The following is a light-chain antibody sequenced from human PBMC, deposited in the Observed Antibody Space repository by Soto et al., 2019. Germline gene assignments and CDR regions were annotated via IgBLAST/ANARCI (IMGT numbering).Light chain of an antibody. CDR1: QGISNY. CDR3: QKYNNAPWT. V-gene: IGKV1-27*01. Sequence: DIQMTQSPSSLSASVGDRVTITCRASQGISNYLAWYQQKPGKVPKLLIYAASTLQSGIPSRFSGSGSGTDCTLTISSLQPEDVATYYCQKYNNAPWTFSQGTKVEIK. J-gene: IGKJ1*01. CDR2: AAS.